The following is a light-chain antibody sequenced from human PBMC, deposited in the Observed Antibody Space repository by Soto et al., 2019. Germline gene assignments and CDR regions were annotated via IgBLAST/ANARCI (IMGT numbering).Light chain of an antibody. CDR1: SSDVGGYNY. Sequence: QSALTQPASVSGSPGQSITISCTGTSSDVGGYNYVSWYQQHPGKAPKLMIYDVSNWPSGVSNRFSGSKSGNTASLTISGLQAEDEADYYCSSYTSSSTVFGGGTKLT. J-gene: IGLJ2*01. V-gene: IGLV2-14*01. CDR3: SSYTSSSTV. CDR2: DVS.